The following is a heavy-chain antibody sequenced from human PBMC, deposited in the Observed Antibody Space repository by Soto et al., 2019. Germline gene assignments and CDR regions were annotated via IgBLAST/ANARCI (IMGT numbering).Heavy chain of an antibody. Sequence: EVQLVESGGGLVQPGGSLRLSCAASEFTFSDHYMDWVRQAPGKGLEWVGRSRNKANSYSTEYAASVKGRFTISRDESKNSLYLQINSLKTEDTAVYYCARFSGSYTRGLDYWGQGTLVTVSS. CDR3: ARFSGSYTRGLDY. CDR1: EFTFSDHY. CDR2: SRNKANSYST. D-gene: IGHD1-26*01. V-gene: IGHV3-72*01. J-gene: IGHJ4*02.